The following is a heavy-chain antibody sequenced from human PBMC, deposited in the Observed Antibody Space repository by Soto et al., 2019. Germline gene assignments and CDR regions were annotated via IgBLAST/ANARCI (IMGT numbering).Heavy chain of an antibody. V-gene: IGHV3-49*04. D-gene: IGHD4-4*01. CDR1: GFTFGDYA. Sequence: LRLSCTASGFTFGDYAMSWVRQAPGKGLEWVGFIRSKAYGGTTEYAASVKGRFTISRDDSKSIAYLQMNSLKTEDTAVRYCNSNLYYYYYYGMDVWGQGTTVTV. CDR2: IRSKAYGGTT. CDR3: NSNLYYYYYYGMDV. J-gene: IGHJ6*02.